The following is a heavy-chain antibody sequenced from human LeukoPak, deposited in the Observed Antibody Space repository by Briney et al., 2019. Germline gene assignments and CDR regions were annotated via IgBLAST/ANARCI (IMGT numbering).Heavy chain of an antibody. CDR3: ARDSYSSGYSTIDY. D-gene: IGHD3-22*01. V-gene: IGHV4-61*02. J-gene: IGHJ4*02. Sequence: PSETLSLTCTVSGGSISSSSYYWSWIRQPAGKGLEWIGRIYTSGSTNYSPSLKSRVTMSVDTSKNQFSLKLSSVTAADTAVYYCARDSYSSGYSTIDYWGQGTLVTVSS. CDR2: IYTSGST. CDR1: GGSISSSSYY.